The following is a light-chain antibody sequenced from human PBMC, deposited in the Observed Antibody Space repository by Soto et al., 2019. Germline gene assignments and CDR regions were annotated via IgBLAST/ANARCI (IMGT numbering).Light chain of an antibody. Sequence: EIVLTQSPATLSLSPGERATLSCRASQSVSSYLAWYQQKPGQAPRLLIYDASNRATGIPARFSGSGSGTDFTLTISSLELEDFAVYYCQQRGNWPPGFTFGPGTKVDIK. V-gene: IGKV3-11*01. J-gene: IGKJ3*01. CDR3: QQRGNWPPGFT. CDR2: DAS. CDR1: QSVSSY.